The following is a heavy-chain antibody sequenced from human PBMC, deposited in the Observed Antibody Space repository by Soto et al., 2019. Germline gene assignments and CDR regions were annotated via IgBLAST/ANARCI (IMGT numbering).Heavy chain of an antibody. CDR2: FDPEDGET. CDR3: ARNLKDGGMDV. J-gene: IGHJ6*02. V-gene: IGHV1-24*01. Sequence: ASVKVSCKVSGYTLTELSMHWVRQAPGKGLEWMGGFDPEDGETIYAQKFQGRVTMTEDTSTDTAYMELDSLRAEDTAVYFCARNLKDGGMDVWGQGTTVNVSS. CDR1: GYTLTELS.